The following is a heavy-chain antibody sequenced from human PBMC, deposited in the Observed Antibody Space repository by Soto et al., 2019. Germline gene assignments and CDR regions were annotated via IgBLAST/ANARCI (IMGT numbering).Heavy chain of an antibody. CDR2: IIPIFGTA. V-gene: IGHV1-69*13. Sequence: SVKVSCKASGGTFSSYAISWVRQAPGQGLEWMGEIIPIFGTANYAQKFQGRVTITADESTSTAYMELSSLRSEDTAVYYCARDRGPSSGYYPYWFDPWGQGTLVTV. CDR3: ARDRGPSSGYYPYWFDP. J-gene: IGHJ5*02. D-gene: IGHD3-22*01. CDR1: GGTFSSYA.